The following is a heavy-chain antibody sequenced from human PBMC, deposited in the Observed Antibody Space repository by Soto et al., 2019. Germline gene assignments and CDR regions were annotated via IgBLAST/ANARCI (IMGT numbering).Heavy chain of an antibody. CDR2: IWYDGSNK. CDR1: GFTFSSYG. J-gene: IGHJ3*02. D-gene: IGHD3-10*01. Sequence: QVQLVESGGGVVQPGRSLRLSCAASGFTFSSYGMHWVRQAPGKGLEWVAVIWYDGSNKYYADSVKGRFTISRDNSKKTLYLQMNSLRAEDTAVYYCAREEGDDAFDIWGQGTMVTVSS. CDR3: AREEGDDAFDI. V-gene: IGHV3-33*01.